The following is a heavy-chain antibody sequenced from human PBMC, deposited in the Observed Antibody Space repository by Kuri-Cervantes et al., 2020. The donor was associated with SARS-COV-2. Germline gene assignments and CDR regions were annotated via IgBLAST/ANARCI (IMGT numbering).Heavy chain of an antibody. J-gene: IGHJ1*01. D-gene: IGHD1-26*01. CDR1: GFTFSSYG. Sequence: GGTLRLSCAASGFTFSSYGMHWVRQAPGKGLEWVAVISYDGSNKSYADSVKGRFTISRDNSKNTLYLQMNSLRAEDTAVYYCAKEMGATKYFQHWGQGTLVTVSS. V-gene: IGHV3-30*18. CDR2: ISYDGSNK. CDR3: AKEMGATKYFQH.